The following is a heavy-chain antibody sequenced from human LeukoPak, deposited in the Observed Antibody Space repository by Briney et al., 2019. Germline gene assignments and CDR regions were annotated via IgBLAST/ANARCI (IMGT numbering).Heavy chain of an antibody. V-gene: IGHV4-39*01. CDR3: ARVECDILTGYPLY. D-gene: IGHD3-9*01. Sequence: SETLSLTCTVSGGSISSGSYYWGWIRQPPGKGLEWIGNIYYSGSTYYYPSLKSRVTIAVATCKNQFSVKRSSVTAADADIYYCARVECDILTGYPLYWGQGTLVTVSS. CDR1: GGSISSGSYY. CDR2: IYYSGST. J-gene: IGHJ4*02.